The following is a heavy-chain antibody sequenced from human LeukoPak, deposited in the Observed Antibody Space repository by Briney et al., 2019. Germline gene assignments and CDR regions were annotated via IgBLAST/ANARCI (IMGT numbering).Heavy chain of an antibody. CDR2: IYSSSST. Sequence: PGGSLRLSCAASGFIVIDTYMSWVRQAPGKGLGWVSVIYSSSSTYYADSVKGRFTILRDNSRNTLYLQMTSLRVEDAAVYYCARERDGSFDCWGQGTLVTVSS. J-gene: IGHJ4*02. V-gene: IGHV3-53*01. CDR1: GFIVIDTY. CDR3: ARERDGSFDC. D-gene: IGHD2-21*01.